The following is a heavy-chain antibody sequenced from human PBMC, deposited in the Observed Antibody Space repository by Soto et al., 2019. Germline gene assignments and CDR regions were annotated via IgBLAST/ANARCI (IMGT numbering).Heavy chain of an antibody. V-gene: IGHV1-3*01. CDR3: ASLFVAQWLAFDY. Sequence: GASVKVSCKASGYTFTGYYMHWVRQAPGQRLEWMGWINASNGNTKYSQKFQGRVTITRDTSASTAYMELSSLRSEDTAVYYCASLFVAQWLAFDYWGQGTLVTVSS. D-gene: IGHD6-19*01. CDR1: GYTFTGYY. CDR2: INASNGNT. J-gene: IGHJ4*02.